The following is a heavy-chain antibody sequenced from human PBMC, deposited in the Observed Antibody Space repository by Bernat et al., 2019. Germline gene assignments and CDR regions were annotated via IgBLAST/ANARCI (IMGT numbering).Heavy chain of an antibody. CDR2: ISGSGGST. V-gene: IGHV3-23*01. CDR3: AKGRSDWFRSHDAFDK. CDR1: GFTFSSYA. J-gene: IGHJ3*02. D-gene: IGHD3-9*01. Sequence: EVQLLESGGGLVQPGGSLRLSCAASGFTFSSYAMSWVRQAPGKGLEWVSAISGSGGSTYYADSVKGRFTISRDNSKNTLYLQMNSLRAEDTAVYYCAKGRSDWFRSHDAFDKWGQGTMVTVSS.